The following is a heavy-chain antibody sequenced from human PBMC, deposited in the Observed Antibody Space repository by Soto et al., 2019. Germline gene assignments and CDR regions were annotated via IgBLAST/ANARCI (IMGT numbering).Heavy chain of an antibody. V-gene: IGHV3-11*01. Sequence: GGSLRLSCAASGFTFSDYYMSWIRQAPGKGLEWVSYISSSGSTIYYADSVKGRFTISRDNAKNSLYLQMNSLRAEDTAVYYCAREETQAEYYFDYWGQGTLVTVSS. CDR1: GFTFSDYY. CDR3: AREETQAEYYFDY. CDR2: ISSSGSTI. J-gene: IGHJ4*02.